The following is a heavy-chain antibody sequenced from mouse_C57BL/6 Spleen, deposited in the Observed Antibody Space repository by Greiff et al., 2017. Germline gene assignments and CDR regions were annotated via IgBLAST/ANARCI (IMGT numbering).Heavy chain of an antibody. CDR1: GYTFTDYY. D-gene: IGHD1-1*01. Sequence: QVQLQQSGPELVKPGASVKISCKASGYTFTDYYINWVKQRPGQGLEWIGWIFPGSGSTYYNEKFKGKATITVDKSSSTAYMLLSSLTSEDSAVYFCAREGGSSSNYFDYWGQGTTLTVSS. V-gene: IGHV1-75*01. CDR2: IFPGSGST. J-gene: IGHJ2*01. CDR3: AREGGSSSNYFDY.